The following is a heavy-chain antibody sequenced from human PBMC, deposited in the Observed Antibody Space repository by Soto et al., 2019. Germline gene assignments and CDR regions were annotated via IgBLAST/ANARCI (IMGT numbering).Heavy chain of an antibody. D-gene: IGHD5-12*01. CDR2: IYPGDSDT. Sequence: GESLKISCKGSGYSFTSYWIGWVRQMPGKGLEWMGIIYPGDSDTRYSPSFQGQVTISADKSISTAYLQWSSLKASDTAMYYCARSFYPTQGGYDFYGMDVWGQGTTVTVSS. CDR3: ARSFYPTQGGYDFYGMDV. CDR1: GYSFTSYW. J-gene: IGHJ6*02. V-gene: IGHV5-51*01.